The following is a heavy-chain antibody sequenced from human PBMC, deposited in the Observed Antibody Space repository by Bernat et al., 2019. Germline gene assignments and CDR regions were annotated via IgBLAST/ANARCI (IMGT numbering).Heavy chain of an antibody. Sequence: EVQLVESGGGLVQPGGSLRLSCSASGFTFSSYAMHWVRQAPGKGLEYVSAISSNGGSTYYADSVKGRFTISRDNSKNTLYLQMSSLRAEDTDVYYCVRAYDSSGYYYAEEYFQHWGQGTLVTVSS. D-gene: IGHD3-22*01. J-gene: IGHJ1*01. CDR2: ISSNGGST. CDR3: VRAYDSSGYYYAEEYFQH. CDR1: GFTFSSYA. V-gene: IGHV3-64D*06.